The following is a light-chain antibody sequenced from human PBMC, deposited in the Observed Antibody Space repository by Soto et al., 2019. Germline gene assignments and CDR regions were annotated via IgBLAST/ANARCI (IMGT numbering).Light chain of an antibody. CDR1: QSVGSN. CDR3: QQYNNWPPHRT. J-gene: IGKJ1*01. Sequence: EIVMTQSPATLSVSPGERATLSCRASQSVGSNLAWYQQKPGQAPRLLIYGASTSATGIPARFSGSRSGTEFTLTISSLQSEDFAIYFCQQYNNWPPHRTFGQGTKVEIK. CDR2: GAS. V-gene: IGKV3-15*01.